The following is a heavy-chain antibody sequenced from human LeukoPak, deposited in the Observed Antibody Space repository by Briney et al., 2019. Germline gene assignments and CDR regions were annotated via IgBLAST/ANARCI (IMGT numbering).Heavy chain of an antibody. Sequence: ASVKVSCKASGYTFTSYGISWVRQAPGQGLEWMGWISAYNGNTHYAQKLQGRVTMTSDTSTSTVYMELRSLRSDDTAVYYCAGPTDPPAYYYDSSGYYGTGAFDIWGQGTMVTVSS. J-gene: IGHJ3*02. CDR2: ISAYNGNT. CDR3: AGPTDPPAYYYDSSGYYGTGAFDI. D-gene: IGHD3-22*01. CDR1: GYTFTSYG. V-gene: IGHV1-18*01.